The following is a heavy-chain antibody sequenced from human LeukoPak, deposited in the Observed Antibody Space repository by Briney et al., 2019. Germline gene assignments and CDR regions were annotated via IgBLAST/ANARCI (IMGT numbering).Heavy chain of an antibody. CDR3: ARHHHYGSGSFSY. D-gene: IGHD3-10*01. V-gene: IGHV4-38-2*02. CDR2: VYYSGTT. CDR1: GYSISNGYY. Sequence: SETLSLTCTVSGYSISNGYYWGWIRQPPGKGLEWIGSVYYSGTTYYKPSLKSRVITSVDTSKNQISLKLSSVTAADTAVYYCARHHHYGSGSFSYWGRGTLVTVSS. J-gene: IGHJ4*02.